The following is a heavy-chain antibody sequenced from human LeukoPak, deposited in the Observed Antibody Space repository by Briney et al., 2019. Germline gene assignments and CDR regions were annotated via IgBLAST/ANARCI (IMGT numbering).Heavy chain of an antibody. V-gene: IGHV1-46*01. CDR1: GYTFTSYY. D-gene: IGHD3-3*01. J-gene: IGHJ5*02. CDR3: ARGCHQRFLEGSRYNWFDP. CDR2: INPSGGST. Sequence: ASVKVSCKASGYTFTSYYMHWVRQAPGQGLEWMGIINPSGGSTSYAQKFQGRVTMTRDMSTSTVYMELSSLRSEDTAVYYCARGCHQRFLEGSRYNWFDPWGQGTLVTVSS.